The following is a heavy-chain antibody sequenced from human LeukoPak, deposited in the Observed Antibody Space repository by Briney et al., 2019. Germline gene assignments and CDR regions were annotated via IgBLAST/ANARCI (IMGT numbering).Heavy chain of an antibody. J-gene: IGHJ4*02. Sequence: GGSLRLSCEASGLTFGDYSMNWVRQAPGKGLEWVSYISSSSSTIYYADSVRGRFTISRDNAKKSLYLRMNSLRPDDTAVYYCARDPPNWGFGYWGQGTLVAVSS. V-gene: IGHV3-48*01. CDR1: GLTFGDYS. CDR2: ISSSSSTI. D-gene: IGHD7-27*01. CDR3: ARDPPNWGFGY.